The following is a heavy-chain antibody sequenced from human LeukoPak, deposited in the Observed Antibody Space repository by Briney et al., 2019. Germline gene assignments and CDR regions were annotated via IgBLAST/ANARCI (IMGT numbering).Heavy chain of an antibody. CDR1: GGSFSGYY. CDR2: INHSGST. J-gene: IGHJ3*02. V-gene: IGHV4-34*01. D-gene: IGHD2-15*01. Sequence: SETLSLTCAVYGGSFSGYYWSWIRQPPGKGLEWIGEINHSGSTNYNPSLKSRVTISVDTSKNQFSLKLSSVTAADTAVYYCARGLVVDAFDIWGQGTMVTVSS. CDR3: ARGLVVDAFDI.